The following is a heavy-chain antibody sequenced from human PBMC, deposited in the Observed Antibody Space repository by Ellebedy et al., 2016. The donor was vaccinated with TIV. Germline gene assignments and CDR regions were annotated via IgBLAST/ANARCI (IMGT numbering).Heavy chain of an antibody. Sequence: MPSETLSLTCTVSGGSISTRDYYWNWIRQPTGKGLEWIGSIYYSGSAYYNPSLKSRVTVSVDTSKNQFSLNLSSVTAADTAVYYCARDPALPRGRFYTWGQGTLVTVSS. J-gene: IGHJ5*02. CDR1: GGSISTRDYY. CDR3: ARDPALPRGRFYT. CDR2: IYYSGSA. V-gene: IGHV4-39*07.